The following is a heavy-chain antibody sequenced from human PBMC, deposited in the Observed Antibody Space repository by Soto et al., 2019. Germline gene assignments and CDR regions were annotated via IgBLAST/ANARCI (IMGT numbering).Heavy chain of an antibody. CDR1: GGSISSGGYY. J-gene: IGHJ6*03. D-gene: IGHD1-1*01. CDR3: ARDSDNWYDISGYYYYMDV. Sequence: QVQLQESGPGLVKPSQTLSLTCTVSGGSISSGGYYWSWIRQHPGKGLEWIGYIYYSGSTYYNPSLKSRVTISVDTSKNQFSLKQSSVTAADTAVYYCARDSDNWYDISGYYYYMDVWGKGTTVTVAS. CDR2: IYYSGST. V-gene: IGHV4-31*03.